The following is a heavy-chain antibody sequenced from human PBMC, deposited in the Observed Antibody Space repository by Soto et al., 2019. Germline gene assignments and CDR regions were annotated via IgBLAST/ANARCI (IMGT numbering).Heavy chain of an antibody. Sequence: GGSLRLSCAASGFTFSSYSMNWVRQAPGKGLKWVSYISSSSSTIYYADSVKGRFTISRDNAKNSLYLQMNSLRDEDTAVYYCARESITMIVVSVDAFDIWGQGTMVTVSS. V-gene: IGHV3-48*02. CDR1: GFTFSSYS. D-gene: IGHD3-22*01. CDR3: ARESITMIVVSVDAFDI. CDR2: ISSSSSTI. J-gene: IGHJ3*02.